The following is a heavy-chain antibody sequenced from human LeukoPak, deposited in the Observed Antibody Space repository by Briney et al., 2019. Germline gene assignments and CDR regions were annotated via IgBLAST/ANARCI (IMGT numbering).Heavy chain of an antibody. V-gene: IGHV3-43D*03. CDR1: GFIFDEYA. CDR3: AKSSSYYYDSSAPTQCFHH. J-gene: IGHJ1*01. D-gene: IGHD3-22*01. Sequence: GGSLRLSCAASGFIFDEYAMHWVRQAPGKGLEWVSLINWNGDITYYADSVKSRFTISRDNSINSLYLQMNSLRADDTALYYCAKSSSYYYDSSAPTQCFHHWGQGTLVTVSS. CDR2: INWNGDIT.